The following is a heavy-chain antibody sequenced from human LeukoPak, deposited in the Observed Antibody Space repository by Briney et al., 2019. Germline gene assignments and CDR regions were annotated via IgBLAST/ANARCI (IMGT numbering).Heavy chain of an antibody. Sequence: SETLSLTCTVSGGSISDYYWSWIRQPPGRGLEWIGYINYSGSTNYNPSLKSRVTISVDTSKNQFSLKVTSVTAADTAVYYCARLNGGYWGQPTKVTVSS. D-gene: IGHD1-1*01. J-gene: IGHJ4*02. CDR3: ARLNGGY. V-gene: IGHV4-59*08. CDR1: GGSISDYY. CDR2: INYSGST.